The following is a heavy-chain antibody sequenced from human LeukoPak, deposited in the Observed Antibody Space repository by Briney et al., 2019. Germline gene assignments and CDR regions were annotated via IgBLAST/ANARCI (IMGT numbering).Heavy chain of an antibody. D-gene: IGHD6-13*01. CDR1: GGSISSSSYY. CDR3: ARGSGPNIAAANFDY. Sequence: PSETLSLTCTVSGGSISSSSYYWGWIRQPPGKGLEWIGSIYYSGSTYYNPSLKSRVTISVDTSKNQFSLKLSSVTAADTAVYYCARGSGPNIAAANFDYWGQGTLVTVSS. V-gene: IGHV4-39*01. CDR2: IYYSGST. J-gene: IGHJ4*02.